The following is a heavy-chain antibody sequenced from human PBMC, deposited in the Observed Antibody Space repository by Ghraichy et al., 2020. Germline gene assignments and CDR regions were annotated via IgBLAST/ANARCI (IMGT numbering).Heavy chain of an antibody. CDR1: GGSFSASY. CDR2: INQSGSN. V-gene: IGHV4-34*01. D-gene: IGHD1-26*01. J-gene: IGHJ4*02. Sequence: SETLSLTCAVYGGSFSASYWSWTRQPPGKGLEWIGEINQSGSNNYNPSLKSRVTISVDTAKNQFSLKLSSVTAADTAVYYCARGRVGATHRFFDYWGQGSLVTVSA. CDR3: ARGRVGATHRFFDY.